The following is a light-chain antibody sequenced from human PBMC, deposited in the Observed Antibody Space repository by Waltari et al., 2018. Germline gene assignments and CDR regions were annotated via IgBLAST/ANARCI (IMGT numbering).Light chain of an antibody. V-gene: IGLV2-11*01. CDR2: DVN. CDR3: CSYAGADTSVV. Sequence: QSALTQPRSVSGSPGQSVTISCTATSSDIGGYDFVSWYQQYPGKAPKLIIYDVNKRPPGVPDRCSGSKSGNTASLTISGLLNEDEADYYCCSYAGADTSVVFGGGTTLTVL. CDR1: SSDIGGYDF. J-gene: IGLJ2*01.